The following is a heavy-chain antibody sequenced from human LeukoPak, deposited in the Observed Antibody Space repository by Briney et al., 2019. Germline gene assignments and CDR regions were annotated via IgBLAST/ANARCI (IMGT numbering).Heavy chain of an antibody. D-gene: IGHD1-1*01. J-gene: IGHJ6*02. Sequence: GGSLRLSCAASGFTVSSNYMSWVRQAPGKGLEWVSVIYSGGSTYSADSVKGRFTISRDNSKNTLYLHMNSLRAEDTAVYYCARVGTSRPNYYYYGMDVWGQGTTVTVSS. CDR1: GFTVSSNY. V-gene: IGHV3-53*01. CDR3: ARVGTSRPNYYYYGMDV. CDR2: IYSGGST.